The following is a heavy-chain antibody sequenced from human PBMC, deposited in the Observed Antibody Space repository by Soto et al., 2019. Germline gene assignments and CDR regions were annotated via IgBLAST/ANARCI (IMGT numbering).Heavy chain of an antibody. CDR3: AKGNDITIFGVVILGDTDAFDI. V-gene: IGHV3-23*01. J-gene: IGHJ3*02. CDR2: ISGSGGST. CDR1: GFTLSSYA. Sequence: GGSLRLSCAASGFTLSSYAMSWVRQAPGKGLEWVSAISGSGGSTYYADSVKGRFTISRDNSKNTLYLQMNSLRAEDTAVYYCAKGNDITIFGVVILGDTDAFDIWGQGTMVTVSS. D-gene: IGHD3-3*01.